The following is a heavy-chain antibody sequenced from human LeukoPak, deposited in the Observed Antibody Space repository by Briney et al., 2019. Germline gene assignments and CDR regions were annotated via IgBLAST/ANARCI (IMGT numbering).Heavy chain of an antibody. CDR1: GFTFSTYA. V-gene: IGHV3-30-3*02. D-gene: IGHD6-13*01. CDR3: AKFYNPGFRPRELVQVDY. J-gene: IGHJ4*02. Sequence: GGSLRLSCAASGFTFSTYAIHWVRQAPGKGLEWVAVISNDGYNKYYAASVKGRFTISRDNSKNTLYLQMNSLRAEDTAVYYCAKFYNPGFRPRELVQVDYWGQGTLVTVSS. CDR2: ISNDGYNK.